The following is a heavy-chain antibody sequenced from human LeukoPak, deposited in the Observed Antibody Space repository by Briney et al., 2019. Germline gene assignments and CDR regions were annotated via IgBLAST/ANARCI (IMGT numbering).Heavy chain of an antibody. D-gene: IGHD2-21*02. Sequence: PGGSLRLSCAASGFTFSSYAMSWVRRAPGKGLEWVSAISGSGGSTYYADSVKGRFTISRDNSKNTLYLQMNSLRAEDTAVYYCAKAPGYCGGDCYTPFDYWGLGTLVTVSS. CDR2: ISGSGGST. CDR3: AKAPGYCGGDCYTPFDY. J-gene: IGHJ4*02. CDR1: GFTFSSYA. V-gene: IGHV3-23*01.